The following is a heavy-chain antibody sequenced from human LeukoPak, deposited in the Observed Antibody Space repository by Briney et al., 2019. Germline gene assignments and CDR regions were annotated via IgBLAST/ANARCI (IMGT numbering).Heavy chain of an antibody. J-gene: IGHJ6*02. CDR1: GFTVSSNY. D-gene: IGHD4-23*01. CDR3: VSTALGGNAYYYYGMDV. V-gene: IGHV3-53*01. Sequence: GGSLRLSCAASGFTVSSNYMSWVRQAPGKGLEWVSVIYSGGSTYYADSVKGRFTISRDNSKNTLYLQMNSLRAEDTAVYYCVSTALGGNAYYYYGMDVWGQGTTVTVSS. CDR2: IYSGGST.